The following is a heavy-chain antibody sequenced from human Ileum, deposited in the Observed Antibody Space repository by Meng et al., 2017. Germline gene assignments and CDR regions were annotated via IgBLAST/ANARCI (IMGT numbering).Heavy chain of an antibody. CDR2: VNSDGSST. CDR3: ATVGGANWYDY. CDR1: GFTFSRYW. V-gene: IGHV3-74*01. J-gene: IGHJ5*01. Sequence: GGSLRLSCAASGFTFSRYWMHWVRQAPGKGLVWVSRVNSDGSSTSYADSVKGRFTISRDNAKNTLYLQMNSLRAEDTAVYYCATVGGANWYDYWGQGTLVTVSS. D-gene: IGHD3-16*01.